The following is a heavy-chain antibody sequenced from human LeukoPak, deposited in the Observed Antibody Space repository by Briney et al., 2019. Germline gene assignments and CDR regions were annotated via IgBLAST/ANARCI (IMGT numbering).Heavy chain of an antibody. V-gene: IGHV1-46*01. CDR2: INPSGGST. J-gene: IGHJ6*02. CDR1: GYTFTSYY. CDR3: AREGVVDISKYGMDV. Sequence: GASVKVSCKASGYTFTSYYMRWVRQAPGQGLEWMGIINPSGGSTSYAQKFQGRVTMTGDTSTSTVYMELSSLRSEDTAVYYCAREGVVDISKYGMDVWGQGTTVTVSS. D-gene: IGHD3-9*01.